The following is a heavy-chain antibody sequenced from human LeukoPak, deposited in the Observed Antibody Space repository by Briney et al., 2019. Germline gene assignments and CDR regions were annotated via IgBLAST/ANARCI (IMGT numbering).Heavy chain of an antibody. V-gene: IGHV4-61*01. CDR1: GGSISSSSYY. CDR2: ISYRGIT. J-gene: IGHJ2*01. Sequence: KPSETLSLTCTVSGGSISSSSYYWGWIRQPPGKGLEWIGYISYRGITHYSPSLKSRVTISVNTSKNQFSLKLSSVTAADTAVFYCAREKSEVGATTRRYFDLWGRGTLVTVSS. D-gene: IGHD1-26*01. CDR3: AREKSEVGATTRRYFDL.